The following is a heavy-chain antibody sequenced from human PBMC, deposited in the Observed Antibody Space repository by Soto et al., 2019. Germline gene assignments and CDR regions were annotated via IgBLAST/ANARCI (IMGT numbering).Heavy chain of an antibody. CDR1: GYTFSSYG. D-gene: IGHD6-13*01. CDR3: ARESDDSSWSTAESFQY. Sequence: ASVKASCKASGYTFSSYGISWVRQAPGQGLEWMGWISGYNGNTNYAQKVQGRVTMTTDTSTTTVYMELRSLRSDDTAMYYCARESDDSSWSTAESFQYWGQGTLVTVSS. J-gene: IGHJ1*01. CDR2: ISGYNGNT. V-gene: IGHV1-18*01.